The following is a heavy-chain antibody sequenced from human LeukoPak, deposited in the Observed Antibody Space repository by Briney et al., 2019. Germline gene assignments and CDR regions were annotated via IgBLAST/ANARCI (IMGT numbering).Heavy chain of an antibody. J-gene: IGHJ4*02. CDR1: GFTFSSYG. V-gene: IGHV3-30*02. CDR2: IRNDGSNK. Sequence: GGSLRLSCVGSGFTFSSYGMHWVRQAPGKGLEWVAFIRNDGSNKYYADSVKGRFTISRDNSKNTLFLQMNSLRGDDTAVYYCAKNLGYYNSGSPSNIPYWGQGTLVTVSS. CDR3: AKNLGYYNSGSPSNIPY. D-gene: IGHD3-10*01.